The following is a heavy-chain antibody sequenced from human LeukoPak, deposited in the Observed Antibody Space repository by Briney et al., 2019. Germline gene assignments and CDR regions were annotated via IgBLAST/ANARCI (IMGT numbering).Heavy chain of an antibody. V-gene: IGHV4-38-2*01. J-gene: IGHJ4*02. D-gene: IGHD5-18*01. Sequence: SETLSLTCAVSGYSISSGYYWGWIRQPPGKGLEWIGSIYHSGSTYYNPSLKSRVTISVDTSKNRFSLKLSSVTAADTAVYYCARGDTAMFFDYWGQGTLVTVSS. CDR2: IYHSGST. CDR3: ARGDTAMFFDY. CDR1: GYSISSGYY.